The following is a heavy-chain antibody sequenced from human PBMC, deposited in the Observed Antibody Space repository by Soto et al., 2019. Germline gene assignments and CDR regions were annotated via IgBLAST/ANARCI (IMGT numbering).Heavy chain of an antibody. J-gene: IGHJ1*01. Sequence: ASVKVSCKASGYLFTAYSMHWVRLAPGQGLEWMGVVNPSGGSTKYAQNFQGRVTMTRDTSTTTSYMELSSLRFDDTAIYYCAREENCSGGTCYSEYFHRWGQGTLVTVSS. V-gene: IGHV1-46*01. CDR1: GYLFTAYS. CDR2: VNPSGGST. CDR3: AREENCSGGTCYSEYFHR. D-gene: IGHD2-15*01.